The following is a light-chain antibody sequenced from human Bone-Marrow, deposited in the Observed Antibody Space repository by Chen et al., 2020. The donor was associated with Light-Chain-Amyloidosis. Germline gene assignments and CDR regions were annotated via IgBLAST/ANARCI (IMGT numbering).Light chain of an antibody. V-gene: IGKV1-39*01. CDR3: QQSYSTLT. CDR1: QSISSY. J-gene: IGKJ3*01. Sequence: DIQMTQSPSSLSAAVADRVTITCRASQSISSYLNWYQQKPGKAPELLIYAASSLQSGVPSRFSGSGSGTDFTLTISSLQPEDFATYYCQQSYSTLTFGPGTKVDIK. CDR2: AAS.